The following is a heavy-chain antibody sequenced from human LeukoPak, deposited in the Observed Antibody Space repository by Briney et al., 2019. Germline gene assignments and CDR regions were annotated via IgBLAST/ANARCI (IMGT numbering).Heavy chain of an antibody. V-gene: IGHV1-2*02. CDR2: INPKSGGT. CDR3: ARVVGWFGGDFDS. Sequence: GASVRVSCKASGYTFSAYFIHWVRQAPGQGLEGRGWINPKSGGTNYAQKFQGRVTLTRDTSISTAYMELSRLRSDDTAVYYCARVVGWFGGDFDSWGQGPLVTVSS. J-gene: IGHJ4*02. CDR1: GYTFSAYF. D-gene: IGHD3-10*01.